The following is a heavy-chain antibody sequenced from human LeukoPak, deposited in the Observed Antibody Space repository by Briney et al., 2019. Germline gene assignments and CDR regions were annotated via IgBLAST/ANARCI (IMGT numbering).Heavy chain of an antibody. CDR1: GGSISSGGYY. V-gene: IGHV4-30-2*01. D-gene: IGHD3-3*01. CDR2: IYHSGST. CDR3: AREITIFGVVIEGAFDI. Sequence: PSQTLSLTCTVSGGSISSGGYYWSWIRQPPGKGLEWIGYIYHSGSTYYNPSLKSRVTISVDRSKNQFSLKLSFVTAADTAVYYCAREITIFGVVIEGAFDIWGQGTMVTVSS. J-gene: IGHJ3*02.